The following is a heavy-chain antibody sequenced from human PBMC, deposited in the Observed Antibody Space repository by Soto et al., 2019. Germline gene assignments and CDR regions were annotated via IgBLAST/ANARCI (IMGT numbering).Heavy chain of an antibody. V-gene: IGHV4-59*08. CDR1: GGSISSYY. CDR3: ARLRGGVAAPEY. D-gene: IGHD3-16*01. J-gene: IGHJ4*02. CDR2: IYYSGST. Sequence: SETLSLTCTVSGGSISSYYCSWIRQPPGKGLEWIGYIYYSGSTNYNPSLKSRVTISVDTSKNQFSLKLSSVTAADTAVYYCARLRGGVAAPEYWGQGNLVTVS.